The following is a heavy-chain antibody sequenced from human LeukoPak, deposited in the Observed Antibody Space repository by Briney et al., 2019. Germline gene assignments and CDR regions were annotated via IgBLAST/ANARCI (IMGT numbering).Heavy chain of an antibody. CDR1: GFNVSKNY. CDR2: IYSAGTT. V-gene: IGHV3-53*01. D-gene: IGHD3-10*01. CDR3: VRDLAPLLWFGEPREV. Sequence: SGGSLRLSCAASGFNVSKNYMSWVRQAPGKGLEWVSVIYSAGTTYYADSVRGRFTISREKSKNTLHLQMNSLRAEDTAVYFCVRDLAPLLWFGEPREVWGKGTTVTVSS. J-gene: IGHJ6*04.